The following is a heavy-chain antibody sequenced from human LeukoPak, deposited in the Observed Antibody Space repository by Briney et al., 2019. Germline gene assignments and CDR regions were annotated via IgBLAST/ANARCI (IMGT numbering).Heavy chain of an antibody. J-gene: IGHJ4*02. D-gene: IGHD6-13*01. V-gene: IGHV4-39*07. CDR3: ARGRIHSSSWYRKIYYFDY. Sequence: SETLSLTCTVSGGSISSSSYYWGWIRQPPGKGLEWIGSIYYSGSTYYNPSLKSRVTISVDTSKNQFSLKLSSVTAADTAVYYCARGRIHSSSWYRKIYYFDYWGQGTLVTVSS. CDR2: IYYSGST. CDR1: GGSISSSSYY.